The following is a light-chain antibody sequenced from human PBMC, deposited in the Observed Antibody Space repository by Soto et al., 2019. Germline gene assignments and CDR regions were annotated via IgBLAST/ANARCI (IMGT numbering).Light chain of an antibody. Sequence: QSVLTQPPSVSGAPGQRATISCTGSSSNIGAGYDVHWYQQLPGTAPKLLIYGNSNRPSGVPDRFSGSKSGTSASLAITGLQAEDEADYYCQSYHSSLSACYVFGTGTKVTVL. J-gene: IGLJ1*01. CDR2: GNS. CDR1: SSNIGAGYD. V-gene: IGLV1-40*01. CDR3: QSYHSSLSACYV.